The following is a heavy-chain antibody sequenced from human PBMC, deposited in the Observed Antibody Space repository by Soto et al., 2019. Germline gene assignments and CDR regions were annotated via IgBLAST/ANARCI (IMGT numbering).Heavy chain of an antibody. CDR3: ARARPSITIFGVVPYGMDV. Sequence: QVQLVQSGAEVKKPGASVKVSCKASGYTFTGYYMHWVRQAPGQGLEWMGWINPNSGGTNYAQKFQGWVTMTRDTSISTAYMELSRLRSDDTAVYYCARARPSITIFGVVPYGMDVWGQGTTVTVSS. J-gene: IGHJ6*02. D-gene: IGHD3-3*01. CDR1: GYTFTGYY. CDR2: INPNSGGT. V-gene: IGHV1-2*04.